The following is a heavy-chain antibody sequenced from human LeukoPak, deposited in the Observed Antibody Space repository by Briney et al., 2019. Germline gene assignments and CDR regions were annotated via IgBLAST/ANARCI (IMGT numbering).Heavy chain of an antibody. CDR2: INPNSGGT. V-gene: IGHV1-2*02. Sequence: ASVKVSCKASGYTFTGYYMHWVRQAPGQGLEWMGWINPNSGGTNYAQKFQGRVTMTRDTSISTAYMELSRLRSDDTAVYYCARAGGYCSSTSCYKGPNWFDPWGQGTLVTVSS. D-gene: IGHD2-2*02. CDR3: ARAGGYCSSTSCYKGPNWFDP. J-gene: IGHJ5*02. CDR1: GYTFTGYY.